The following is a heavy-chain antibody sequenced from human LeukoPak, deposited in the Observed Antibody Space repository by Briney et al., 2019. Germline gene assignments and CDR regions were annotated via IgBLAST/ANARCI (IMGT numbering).Heavy chain of an antibody. J-gene: IGHJ6*03. CDR2: ISSSSSTI. Sequence: PGGSLRLSCAASGFTFSDYYMSWIRQAPGKGLEWVSYISSSSSTIYYADSVKGRFTISRDNAKNSLYLQMNSLRAEDTAVYYCASRTRYYYDSPYYMDVWGKGTTVTVSS. V-gene: IGHV3-11*04. CDR1: GFTFSDYY. CDR3: ASRTRYYYDSPYYMDV. D-gene: IGHD3-22*01.